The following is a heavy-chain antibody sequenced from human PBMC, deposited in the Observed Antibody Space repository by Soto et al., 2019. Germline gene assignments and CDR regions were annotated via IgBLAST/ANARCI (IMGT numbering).Heavy chain of an antibody. Sequence: QVQLQQWGAGLLKPSETLSLTCAVNGGSFTGYYGAWIRQSPGKGLEWMGEISHSGRTNYNPSLKSRVTISVDTSKNQFSLKVSSVTAADTGMYYCARNGGSTWYYFDSWGQGTVVTVSS. CDR2: ISHSGRT. V-gene: IGHV4-34*01. J-gene: IGHJ4*02. D-gene: IGHD6-13*01. CDR3: ARNGGSTWYYFDS. CDR1: GGSFTGYY.